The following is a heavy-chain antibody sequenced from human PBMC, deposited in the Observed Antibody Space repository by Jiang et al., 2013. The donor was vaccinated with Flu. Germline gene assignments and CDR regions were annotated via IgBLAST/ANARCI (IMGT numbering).Heavy chain of an antibody. CDR1: GGSISSGGYS. D-gene: IGHD5-18*01. V-gene: IGHV4-30-2*01. Sequence: GSGLVKPSQTLSLTCAVSGGSISSGGYSWSWIRQPPAKGLEWIGYISQSGSTFYNPSLNSRVSISANRSKNQVSLKLASVTAADTAVYYCARVRGGYSQLIDYWGQGTLVTVSS. CDR2: ISQSGST. J-gene: IGHJ4*02. CDR3: ARVRGGYSQLIDY.